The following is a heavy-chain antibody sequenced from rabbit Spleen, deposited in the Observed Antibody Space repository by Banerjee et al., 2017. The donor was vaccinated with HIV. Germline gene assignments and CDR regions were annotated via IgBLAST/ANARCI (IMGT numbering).Heavy chain of an antibody. Sequence: QSLVESGGGLVQPGTSLTLTCTASGFSLTSSYDMCWVRQAPGKGLEWVGCIYTGNDKTYYASWAKGRFTISKPSSTTVTLRMTSLTVADTATYFCTRDSGSGPYIDGYFNLWGPGTLVTVS. CDR2: IYTGNDKT. D-gene: IGHD1-1*01. CDR3: TRDSGSGPYIDGYFNL. CDR1: GFSLTSSYD. V-gene: IGHV1S40*01. J-gene: IGHJ4*01.